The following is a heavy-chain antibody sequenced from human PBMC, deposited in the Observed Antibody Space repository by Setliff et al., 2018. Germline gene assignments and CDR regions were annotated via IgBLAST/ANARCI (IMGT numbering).Heavy chain of an antibody. V-gene: IGHV4-61*02. CDR2: IYTSGAT. D-gene: IGHD5-12*01. J-gene: IGHJ4*02. Sequence: TLSLTCTVSGASLSSGSYYWSWIRQSAGKGLEWIGRIYTSGATTYSPSLKSRVSISADTSKNLFSLRLKSVTAADTAVYYCARGGYNGYAVFDDWGQGALVTVSS. CDR1: GASLSSGSYY. CDR3: ARGGYNGYAVFDD.